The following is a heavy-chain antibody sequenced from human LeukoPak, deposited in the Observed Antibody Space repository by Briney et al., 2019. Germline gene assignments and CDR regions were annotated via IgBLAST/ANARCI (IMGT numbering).Heavy chain of an antibody. CDR1: EFTFSSYW. D-gene: IGHD6-19*01. J-gene: IGHJ6*02. CDR2: IYSGGST. Sequence: GGSLRLSCAASEFTFSSYWMSWVRQAPGKGLEWVSVIYSGGSTYYADSVKGRFTISRDNSKNTLYLQMNSLRAEDTAAYYCARSSSGHPDYGMDVWGQGTTVTVSS. V-gene: IGHV3-53*01. CDR3: ARSSSGHPDYGMDV.